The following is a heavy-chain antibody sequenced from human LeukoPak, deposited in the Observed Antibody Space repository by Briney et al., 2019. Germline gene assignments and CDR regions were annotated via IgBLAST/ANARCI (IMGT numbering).Heavy chain of an antibody. CDR3: XXXXXXXXXXXXXDY. CDR1: GGSISSSSYY. J-gene: IGHJ4*02. V-gene: IGHV4-39*01. Sequence: SETLSLTCTVSGGSISSSSYYWGWIRQPPGKGLEWIGSIYYSGSTYYNPSLKSRVTISVDTSKNQFSLKRSSVTSADQALYYXXXXXXXXXXXXXXDYWGQGTLVTVSS. CDR2: IYYSGST.